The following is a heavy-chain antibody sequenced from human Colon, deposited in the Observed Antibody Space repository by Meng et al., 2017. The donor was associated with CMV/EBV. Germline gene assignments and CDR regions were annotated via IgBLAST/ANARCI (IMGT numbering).Heavy chain of an antibody. CDR1: GFRFSGYG. J-gene: IGHJ3*02. CDR3: ARHGRGVDAFDI. V-gene: IGHV3-21*01. CDR2: ISSSSSYI. Sequence: GGSLRLSCAASGFRFSGYGMHWVRQAPGKGLEWVSSISSSSSYIYYADSVKGRFTISRDNAKNSLYLQMNSLRAEDTAVYYCARHGRGVDAFDIWGQGTMVTVSS. D-gene: IGHD3-10*01.